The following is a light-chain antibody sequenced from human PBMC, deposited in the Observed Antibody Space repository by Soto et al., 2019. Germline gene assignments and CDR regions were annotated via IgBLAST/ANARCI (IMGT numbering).Light chain of an antibody. J-gene: IGKJ4*01. CDR2: DVS. V-gene: IGKV3-11*01. CDR3: QQRSNWPLT. Sequence: EIVLTQSPATLSLSPGERATLSCRASQSVSSSLAWYQQKPGQTPRLLIYDVSNRATGIPARFSGSGSGTDFTLTVSSLEPEVFAVYYCQQRSNWPLTFGGGTKVEIK. CDR1: QSVSSS.